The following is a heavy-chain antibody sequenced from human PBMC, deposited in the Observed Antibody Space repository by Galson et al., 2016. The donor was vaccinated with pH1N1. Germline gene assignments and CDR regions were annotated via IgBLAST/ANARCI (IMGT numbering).Heavy chain of an antibody. J-gene: IGHJ4*02. CDR2: ISYNGHDQ. D-gene: IGHD2-8*01. Sequence: LRLSCAASGFSFDTYAMHWVRQAPGKGLEWVAFISYNGHDQSYADSLKGRFIISRDNSKNTVYLQLTSLRADDTALYYCAREPYHGPSQGTADYWGRGALVTVSS. CDR1: GFSFDTYA. CDR3: AREPYHGPSQGTADY. V-gene: IGHV3-30*03.